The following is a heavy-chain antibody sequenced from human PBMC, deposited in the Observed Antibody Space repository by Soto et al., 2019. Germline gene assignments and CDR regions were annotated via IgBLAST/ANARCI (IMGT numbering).Heavy chain of an antibody. J-gene: IGHJ6*02. D-gene: IGHD1-26*01. CDR2: IWHDGNNK. Sequence: QAGWSPRLSRAASGVTFSNYGMHWVRQAPGKGLEWVAIIWHDGNNKYYADSVRGRFIISRDNSKNRLYLQMNSLRAEDTAVYYCASDLVGASDSYGLDVWGQGTPVTVYS. CDR1: GVTFSNYG. V-gene: IGHV3-33*01. CDR3: ASDLVGASDSYGLDV.